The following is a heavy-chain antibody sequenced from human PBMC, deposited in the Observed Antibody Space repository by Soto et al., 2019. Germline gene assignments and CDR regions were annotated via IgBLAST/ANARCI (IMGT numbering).Heavy chain of an antibody. D-gene: IGHD4-17*01. J-gene: IGHJ4*02. CDR1: GFTFSSYG. V-gene: IGHV3-33*07. CDR3: ARDGADYLQLKYYFDY. Sequence: GSLRLSCAASGFTFSSYGMYWVRQAPGKGLEWVALIWYDASNKYYAASVKGRFTISRDNSKNTLYLQMNSLRAEDTAVYYCARDGADYLQLKYYFDYWGQGTLVTVSS. CDR2: IWYDASNK.